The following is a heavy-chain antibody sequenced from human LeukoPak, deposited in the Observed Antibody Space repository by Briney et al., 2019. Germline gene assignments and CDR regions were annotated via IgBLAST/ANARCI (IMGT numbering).Heavy chain of an antibody. D-gene: IGHD3-10*01. CDR3: ATGEWPPNWGEFDY. Sequence: GASVKVSCKASGYTFTGYYMHWVRQAPGQGLEWMGGFDPEDGETIYAQKFQGRVTMTEDTSTDTAYMELSSLRSEDTAVYYCATGEWPPNWGEFDYWGQGTLVTVSS. J-gene: IGHJ4*02. CDR2: FDPEDGET. V-gene: IGHV1-24*01. CDR1: GYTFTGYY.